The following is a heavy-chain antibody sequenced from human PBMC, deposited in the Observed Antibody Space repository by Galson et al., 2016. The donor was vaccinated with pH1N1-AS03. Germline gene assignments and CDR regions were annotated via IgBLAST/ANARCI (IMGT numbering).Heavy chain of an antibody. CDR2: IYHSGTT. Sequence: TLSLTCAVSGGSISSSGVCSWSWIRQPPGKGLEWIGNIYHSGTTYYSPSLKGRVTISIDRSQNQFSLKLTSVTAADTAVYYCARGSGGYGLDVLGQGTTVIVSS. D-gene: IGHD5-12*01. J-gene: IGHJ6*02. V-gene: IGHV4-30-2*01. CDR1: GGSISSSGVCS. CDR3: ARGSGGYGLDV.